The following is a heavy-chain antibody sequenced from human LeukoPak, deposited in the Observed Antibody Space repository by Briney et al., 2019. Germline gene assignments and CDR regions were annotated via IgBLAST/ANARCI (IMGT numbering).Heavy chain of an antibody. D-gene: IGHD3-16*02. J-gene: IGHJ4*02. CDR2: ISYDGSNK. CDR1: GFTFRSYA. CDR3: ARSLMITFGGVIVAHSPFDY. Sequence: GRSLRLSCAASGFTFRSYAMHWVREAPGKGLEWVAVISYDGSNKYYADSVKGRFTISRDNSKNTLYLQMNSLRAEDTAVYYCARSLMITFGGVIVAHSPFDYWGQGTLVTVSS. V-gene: IGHV3-30-3*01.